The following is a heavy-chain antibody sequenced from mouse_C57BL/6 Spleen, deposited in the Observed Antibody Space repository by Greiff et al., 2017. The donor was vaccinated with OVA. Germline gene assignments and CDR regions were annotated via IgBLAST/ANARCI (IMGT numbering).Heavy chain of an antibody. D-gene: IGHD3-2*02. CDR2: IDPEDGDT. CDR1: GFNIKDYY. J-gene: IGHJ2*01. CDR3: TSLDSSGYPDY. V-gene: IGHV14-1*01. Sequence: VQLQQSGAELVRPGASVKLSCTASGFNIKDYYMHWVKQRPEQGLEWIGRIDPEDGDTEYAPKFQGKATMTADPSSNTAYLQLSSLTSEDTAVYYCTSLDSSGYPDYWGQGTTLTVSS.